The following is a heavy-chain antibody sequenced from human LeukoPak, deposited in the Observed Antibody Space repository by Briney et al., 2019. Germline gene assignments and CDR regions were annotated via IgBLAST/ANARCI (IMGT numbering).Heavy chain of an antibody. Sequence: ASVKVSCKASGYTFTNYGISWVRPAPGQGLEWMGWISVFYGHTNYSENLQGRVTMTTDTSTSTAYMEVRGLRSDDTAVYYCVREVSAADAGYMDVWGTGTTVIVSS. CDR1: GYTFTNYG. J-gene: IGHJ6*03. D-gene: IGHD6-13*01. CDR2: ISVFYGHT. V-gene: IGHV1-18*01. CDR3: VREVSAADAGYMDV.